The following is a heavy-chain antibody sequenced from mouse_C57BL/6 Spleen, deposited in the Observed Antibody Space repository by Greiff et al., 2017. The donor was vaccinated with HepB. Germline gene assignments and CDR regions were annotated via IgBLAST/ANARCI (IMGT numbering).Heavy chain of an antibody. CDR1: GYTFTDYY. D-gene: IGHD4-1*01. CDR3: ARELGRRYFDY. J-gene: IGHJ2*01. CDR2: INPNNGGT. Sequence: VQLQQSGPELVKPGASVKISCKASGYTFTDYYMNWVKQSHGKSLEWIGDINPNNGGTSYNQKFKGKATLTVDKSSSTAYMELRSLTSEDSAVYYCARELGRRYFDYWGQGTTLTVSS. V-gene: IGHV1-26*01.